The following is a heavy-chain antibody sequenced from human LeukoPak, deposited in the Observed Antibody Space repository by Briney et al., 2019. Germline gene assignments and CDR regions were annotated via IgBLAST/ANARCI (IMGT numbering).Heavy chain of an antibody. J-gene: IGHJ3*02. CDR2: IYYSGST. CDR1: GGSISSSSCY. D-gene: IGHD3-3*01. V-gene: IGHV4-39*01. Sequence: SGGSISSSSCYWGWLRQPPGKGLEWIGSIYYSGSTYYNPSLKSRVTISVDTSKNQFSLKLSSVTAADTAVYYCARHYYDFWSGYSPYHAFDIWGQGTMVTVSS. CDR3: ARHYYDFWSGYSPYHAFDI.